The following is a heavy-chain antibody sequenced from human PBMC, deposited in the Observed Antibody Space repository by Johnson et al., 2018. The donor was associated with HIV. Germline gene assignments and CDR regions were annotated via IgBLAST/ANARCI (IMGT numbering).Heavy chain of an antibody. CDR2: ISSSGSTI. Sequence: QEKLVESGGGLVKPGGSLRLSCAASGFTFSDYYMSWIRQAPGKGLEWVSYISSSGSTIYYADSVKGRFTISRDSSKNTLDLQMNSLRGEDKAVYYCAKGLTFFGVAMINAPLDIWGQGTMVTVSS. J-gene: IGHJ3*02. V-gene: IGHV3-11*04. CDR3: AKGLTFFGVAMINAPLDI. CDR1: GFTFSDYY. D-gene: IGHD3-3*01.